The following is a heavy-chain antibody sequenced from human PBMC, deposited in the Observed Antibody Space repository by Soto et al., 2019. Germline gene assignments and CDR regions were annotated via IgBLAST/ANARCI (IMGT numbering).Heavy chain of an antibody. V-gene: IGHV3-23*01. CDR1: GFIFNTYG. Sequence: EVRLLESGGGLVQPGGSLRLSCPASGFIFNTYGMTWVRQAPGKGLEWVSSITGSGANTYYADSVRGRFTISRDNSKNTLYLQMSSLRVEDTAVYYCARGTATPDSWGQGTLVTFSS. CDR2: ITGSGANT. CDR3: ARGTATPDS. D-gene: IGHD2-15*01. J-gene: IGHJ4*02.